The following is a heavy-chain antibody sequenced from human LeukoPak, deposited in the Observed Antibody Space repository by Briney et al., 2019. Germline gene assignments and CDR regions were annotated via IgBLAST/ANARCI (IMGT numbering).Heavy chain of an antibody. J-gene: IGHJ4*02. CDR2: ISWNSGTV. Sequence: GGSLRLSCAASGFTFDDYAMHWVRQAPGKGLEWVSGISWNSGTVGYADSVKGRFTISRDNGKNSLYLQMTSLRPEDTALYYCAKDKGTMGRGVIIFDYWGRGTLVTVSS. CDR3: AKDKGTMGRGVIIFDY. V-gene: IGHV3-9*01. D-gene: IGHD3-10*01. CDR1: GFTFDDYA.